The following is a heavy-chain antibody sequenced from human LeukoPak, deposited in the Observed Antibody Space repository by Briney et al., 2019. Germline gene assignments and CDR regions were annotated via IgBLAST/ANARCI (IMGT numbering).Heavy chain of an antibody. CDR1: GFTFSSYS. V-gene: IGHV3-21*01. CDR2: ISSSRSYI. J-gene: IGHJ3*02. Sequence: PGGSLRLSCAASGFTFSSYSMNWVRQAPGKGLEWVSSISSSRSYIYYADSVKGRFTISRDNAKNSLYLQMNSLRAEDTAVYYCARVVNSPGGDAFDIWGQGTMVTVSS. D-gene: IGHD2/OR15-2a*01. CDR3: ARVVNSPGGDAFDI.